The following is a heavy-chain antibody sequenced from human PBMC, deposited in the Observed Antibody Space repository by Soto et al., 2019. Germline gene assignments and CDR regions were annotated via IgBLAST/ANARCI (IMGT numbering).Heavy chain of an antibody. D-gene: IGHD3-16*01. Sequence: EVQLVESGGGLVQPGRSLRLACAASGFTFDQYTMPWVRQAPGKGLEWVSSITWHSGTIGYADSVKGRLTIARDNAKNSLYMQMNSLRGEDTALYYCANEMITLGDFNYYYLDVWGNGTTVTVSS. CDR3: ANEMITLGDFNYYYLDV. J-gene: IGHJ6*03. CDR1: GFTFDQYT. CDR2: ITWHSGTI. V-gene: IGHV3-9*01.